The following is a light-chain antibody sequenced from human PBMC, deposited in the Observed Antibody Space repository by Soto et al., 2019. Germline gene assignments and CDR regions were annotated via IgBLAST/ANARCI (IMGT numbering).Light chain of an antibody. CDR2: EVS. J-gene: IGLJ1*01. V-gene: IGLV2-14*01. CDR3: SSYTSSSIDYV. CDR1: SSDVGGYNY. Sequence: QSALTQPASVSGSPGQSITISCTGTSSDVGGYNYVSCYQQHPGKAPKLMIYEVSHWPSGVSNRFSGSKSGNTASLPISGLHAEDEADDYCSSYTSSSIDYVFGTGTKVTVL.